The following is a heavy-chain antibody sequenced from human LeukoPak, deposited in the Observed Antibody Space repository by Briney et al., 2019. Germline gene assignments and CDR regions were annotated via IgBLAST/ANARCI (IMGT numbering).Heavy chain of an antibody. CDR2: INHSGST. CDR3: AREGVSELFDY. V-gene: IGHV4-34*01. J-gene: IGHJ4*02. Sequence: SETLSLTCAVYGGSFSGYYWSWIRQPPGKGLEWIGEINHSGSTNYNPSLKSRVTISVDTSKNQFSLKLSSVTAADTAVYYCAREGVSELFDYWGQGTLVTVSS. D-gene: IGHD1-7*01. CDR1: GGSFSGYY.